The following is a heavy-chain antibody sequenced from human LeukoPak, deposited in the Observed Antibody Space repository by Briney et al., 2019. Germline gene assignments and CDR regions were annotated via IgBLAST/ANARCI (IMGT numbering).Heavy chain of an antibody. J-gene: IGHJ4*02. CDR3: TREKRYFDWFQADY. Sequence: GRSLRLSCTASGFTFSDYAMSWFRQAPGKGLEWVGFIRNKAYGGTAEYAASVKGRFTISRDDSRTIAYLQMNSLKTEDTAVYYCTREKRYFDWFQADYWGQGTLVTVSS. V-gene: IGHV3-49*03. CDR2: IRNKAYGGTA. D-gene: IGHD3-9*01. CDR1: GFTFSDYA.